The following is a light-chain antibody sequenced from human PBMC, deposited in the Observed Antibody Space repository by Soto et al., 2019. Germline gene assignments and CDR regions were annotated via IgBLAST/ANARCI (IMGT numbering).Light chain of an antibody. CDR1: QGISSY. V-gene: IGKV1-27*01. J-gene: IGKJ1*01. Sequence: DIQMTQSPSSLSASVGDRVTITCRASQGISSYLAWYQQKPGKVPKLLIYAASTLQSGVPSRFSGSGSGTDFTLTISSLQPEDVATYYCQKYISAPWTFGQGTKVEIK. CDR2: AAS. CDR3: QKYISAPWT.